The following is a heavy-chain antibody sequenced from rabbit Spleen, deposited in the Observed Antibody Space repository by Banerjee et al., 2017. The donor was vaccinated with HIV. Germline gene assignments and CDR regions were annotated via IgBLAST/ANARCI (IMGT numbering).Heavy chain of an antibody. CDR2: SYAGSTGFVGAT. D-gene: IGHD6-1*01. V-gene: IGHV1S45*01. J-gene: IGHJ4*01. CDR3: VREAGYGGYGDACL. CDR1: GFSFSSSDY. Sequence: QQQLEESGGGLVKPEGSLTLTCTASGFSFSSSDYICWVRQAPGKGLEWIACSYAGSTGFVGATYYASWAIGRFTISKTSSTTVTLQMTSLTAADTATYFCVREAGYGGYGDACLWGPGTLVTVS.